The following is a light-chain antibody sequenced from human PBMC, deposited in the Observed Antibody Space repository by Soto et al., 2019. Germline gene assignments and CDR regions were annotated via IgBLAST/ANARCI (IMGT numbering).Light chain of an antibody. J-gene: IGLJ3*02. V-gene: IGLV8-61*01. CDR1: SGSVSANYY. CDR2: NTN. Sequence: QTVVTQAASLSVSPGTTVTLTCGLSSGSVSANYYPSWYQQTPGQAPRTLIYNTNTRSSGVPDRFSGSILGNKAALTITGPEADEESDYYRFLYMGSGIGVFGGGTKLTVL. CDR3: FLYMGSGIGV.